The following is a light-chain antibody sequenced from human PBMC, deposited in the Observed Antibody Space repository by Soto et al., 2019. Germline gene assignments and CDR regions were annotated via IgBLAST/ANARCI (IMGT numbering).Light chain of an antibody. V-gene: IGLV2-8*01. CDR2: EVS. CDR3: SSYAGSNNFVV. CDR1: SSDVGGYNY. Sequence: QSALTQPPSASGSPGQSATISCTGTSSDVGGYNYVSWYQQHPGKAPKLMIFEVSKRPSGVPDRFSGSKSGNTASLTVSGLQAEDEAYYYCSSYAGSNNFVVFGGGTKLTVL. J-gene: IGLJ2*01.